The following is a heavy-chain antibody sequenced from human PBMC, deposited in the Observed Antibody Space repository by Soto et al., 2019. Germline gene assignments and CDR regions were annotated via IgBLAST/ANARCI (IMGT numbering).Heavy chain of an antibody. CDR1: GYTFTSYY. D-gene: IGHD3-22*01. J-gene: IGHJ4*02. V-gene: IGHV1-46*01. CDR2: INPSGGST. Sequence: QVQLVQSGAEVKKPGASVKVSCKASGYTFTSYYMHWVRQAPGQGLEWMGIINPSGGSTSYAQKFQGRVTMTRDTSTSTVYMELRSLRSEDTAMYYCARDQRAQVYYDSSGYPDYWGQGTLVTVSS. CDR3: ARDQRAQVYYDSSGYPDY.